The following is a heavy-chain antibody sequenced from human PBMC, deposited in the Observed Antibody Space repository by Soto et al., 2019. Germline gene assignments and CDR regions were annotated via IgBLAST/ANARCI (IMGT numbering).Heavy chain of an antibody. Sequence: SETLSLTCTVSCDSISSYFWNWIRQPPGKGLEWIGYISYSGSTNYNPSLKSRVTISVDTSKNQFSLKLSSVTAADTAVYYCARHLLLYYYDSSGYYLRDAFDIWGQGTMVTVSS. J-gene: IGHJ3*02. V-gene: IGHV4-59*08. CDR3: ARHLLLYYYDSSGYYLRDAFDI. D-gene: IGHD3-22*01. CDR1: CDSISSYF. CDR2: ISYSGST.